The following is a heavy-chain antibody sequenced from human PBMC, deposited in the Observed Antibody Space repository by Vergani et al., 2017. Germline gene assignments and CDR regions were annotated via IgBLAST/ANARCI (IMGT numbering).Heavy chain of an antibody. J-gene: IGHJ4*01. CDR1: GFTVSSHY. CDR3: TRSECSGTTCYGHYFDL. D-gene: IGHD2-15*01. Sequence: QLVESGGDLVQPGGSLRLSCAVSGFTVSSHYMSWVRQAPGKGLEWVSVIKSDGRTSYAESVRGRFTISRDTSRNAVYLQMNILRVEDTGVYYCTRSECSGTTCYGHYFDLWGHGILVTVSS. CDR2: IKSDGRT. V-gene: IGHV3-66*02.